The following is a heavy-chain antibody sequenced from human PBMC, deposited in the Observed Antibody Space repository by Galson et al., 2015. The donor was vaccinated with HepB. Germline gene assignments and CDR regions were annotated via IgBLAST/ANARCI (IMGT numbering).Heavy chain of an antibody. CDR1: GFTFSSYW. D-gene: IGHD2-15*01. CDR2: IKQDGSEK. CDR3: ARSSWRAIYYFDY. Sequence: SLRLSCAASGFTFSSYWMSWVRQAPGKGLEWVANIKQDGSEKYYVDSVKGRFTISRDNAKNSLYLQMNSLRAEDTAVYYCARSSWRAIYYFDYWGQGTLVTVSS. J-gene: IGHJ4*02. V-gene: IGHV3-7*01.